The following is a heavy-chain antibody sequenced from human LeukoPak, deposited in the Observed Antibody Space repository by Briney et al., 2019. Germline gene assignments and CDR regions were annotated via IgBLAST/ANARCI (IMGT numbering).Heavy chain of an antibody. J-gene: IGHJ4*02. CDR2: IYHTGRT. D-gene: IGHD5-12*01. V-gene: IGHV4-59*08. CDR1: GGSIDSYY. Sequence: SETLSLTCTVSGGSIDSYYWSWIRQPPGKGLEWIGYIYHTGRTTYNPSLKSRFTISLDTSRNQFSLKVSSVTAADTAVYYCARHGYSGYDPLPWGQGTLVTVSS. CDR3: ARHGYSGYDPLP.